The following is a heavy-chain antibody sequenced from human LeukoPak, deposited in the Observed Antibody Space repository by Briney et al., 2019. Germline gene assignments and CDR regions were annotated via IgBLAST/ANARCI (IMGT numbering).Heavy chain of an antibody. Sequence: GESLKISCKGSGYSFTSYWIGWVRQMPGKGLEWMGIIYPGDSDTRYSPSFQGQVTISADKSICTAYLQWSSLKASDTAMYYCAISPLYDSSGYYGSSRWFDPWGQGTLVTVSS. CDR2: IYPGDSDT. D-gene: IGHD3-22*01. V-gene: IGHV5-51*01. CDR1: GYSFTSYW. CDR3: AISPLYDSSGYYGSSRWFDP. J-gene: IGHJ5*02.